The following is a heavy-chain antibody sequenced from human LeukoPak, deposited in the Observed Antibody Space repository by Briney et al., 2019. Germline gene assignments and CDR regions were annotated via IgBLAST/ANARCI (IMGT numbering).Heavy chain of an antibody. J-gene: IGHJ4*02. CDR3: AKDRGIAVAGTLFDY. D-gene: IGHD6-19*01. V-gene: IGHV3-23*01. CDR1: GFTFSSYA. Sequence: PGGSLRLSCAASGFTFSSYAMSWVRQAPGKGLEWVSAFSTSGGRTYYADSVKGRFTISRDNSKNALYLRMNSLRDEDTAVYYCAKDRGIAVAGTLFDYWGQGTLVTVSS. CDR2: FSTSGGRT.